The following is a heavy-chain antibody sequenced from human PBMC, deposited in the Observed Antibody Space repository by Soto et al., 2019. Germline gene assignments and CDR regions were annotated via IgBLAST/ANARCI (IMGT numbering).Heavy chain of an antibody. V-gene: IGHV1-18*01. J-gene: IGHJ4*02. CDR1: GYTFTSYG. Sequence: ASVKVSCKASGYTFTSYGISWVRQAPGQGLEWMGWISAYNGNTNYAQKLQGRFTISRDNAKNSLYLQMNSLRAEDTAVYYCARDFSSGWPFDYWGQGTLVTVSS. CDR2: ISAYNGNT. D-gene: IGHD6-19*01. CDR3: ARDFSSGWPFDY.